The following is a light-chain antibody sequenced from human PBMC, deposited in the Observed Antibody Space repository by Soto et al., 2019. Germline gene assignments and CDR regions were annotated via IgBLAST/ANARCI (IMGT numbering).Light chain of an antibody. CDR2: GAS. Sequence: DIQMTQSPSSVSASVGDRVTITCRASQDISNWLAWYQQAPGKAPNLLISGASRLQGGVPSRFSGSGSGTDFTLTISSLQPADFVTYYCQQTRSFPLTFGGGTKVEI. CDR3: QQTRSFPLT. CDR1: QDISNW. V-gene: IGKV1D-12*01. J-gene: IGKJ4*01.